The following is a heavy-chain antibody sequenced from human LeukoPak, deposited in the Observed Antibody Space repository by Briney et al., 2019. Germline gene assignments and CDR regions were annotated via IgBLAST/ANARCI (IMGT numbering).Heavy chain of an antibody. CDR1: GGTFSSYA. V-gene: IGHV1-69*04. CDR2: IIPILGIA. CDR3: ARDHYYGSGRWDWFDP. D-gene: IGHD3-10*01. Sequence: GASVKVSCKASGGTFSSYAISWVRQAPGQGLEWMGRIIPILGIANYAQKFQGRVTITADKSTSTAYMELSSLRSEDTVVYYCARDHYYGSGRWDWFDPWGQGTLVTVSS. J-gene: IGHJ5*02.